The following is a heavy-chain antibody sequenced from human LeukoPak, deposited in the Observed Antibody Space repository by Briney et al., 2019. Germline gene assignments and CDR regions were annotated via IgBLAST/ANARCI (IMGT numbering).Heavy chain of an antibody. CDR1: GGSISSYY. CDR3: ARGRTTVTTD. CDR2: IYYSGST. V-gene: IGHV4-59*01. Sequence: AETLSLTCTVSGGSISSYYWSWIRQPPGKGLEWIGYIYYSGSTNYNPSLKSRVTISVDTSKNQFSLKLSSVTAADTAVYYCARGRTTVTTDWGQGTLVTVSS. J-gene: IGHJ4*02. D-gene: IGHD4-17*01.